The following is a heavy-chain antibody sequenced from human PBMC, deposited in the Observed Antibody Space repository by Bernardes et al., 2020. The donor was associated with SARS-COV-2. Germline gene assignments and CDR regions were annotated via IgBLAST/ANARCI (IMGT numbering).Heavy chain of an antibody. D-gene: IGHD6-6*01. CDR2: IIPRVGST. Sequence: SVKVSCKASGDTFTSYGFSWVRQAPGQGLEWMGRIIPRVGSTNYAQNFQGRVTITADESSSTAYMELSSLRSQDTALYYCAREPIAARPGIWFDPWGQGTLVTVSS. V-gene: IGHV1-69*13. CDR3: AREPIAARPGIWFDP. J-gene: IGHJ5*02. CDR1: GDTFTSYG.